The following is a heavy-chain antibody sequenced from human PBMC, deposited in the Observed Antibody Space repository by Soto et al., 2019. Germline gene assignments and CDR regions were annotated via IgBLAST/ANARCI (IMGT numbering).Heavy chain of an antibody. D-gene: IGHD5-12*01. V-gene: IGHV3-11*01. CDR1: GFTFSDYY. CDR3: ARGAWLLRNSGYAGCDY. CDR2: ISSSGSTI. J-gene: IGHJ4*02. Sequence: QVQLVESGGGLVKPGGSLRLYCAASGFTFSDYYMSWVREAPGKGLEWVSYISSSGSTIYYADSVKGRFTISRDNSKKALYLRMNSLRAEDPAVYYCARGAWLLRNSGYAGCDYWGQGTLVTVSS.